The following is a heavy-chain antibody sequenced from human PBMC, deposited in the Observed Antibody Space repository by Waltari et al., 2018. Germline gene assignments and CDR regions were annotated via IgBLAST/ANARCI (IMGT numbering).Heavy chain of an antibody. Sequence: QVQLVQSGAEVKKPGSSVKVSCKASGGTFSSYTISWVRQAPGQGLEWMGRIIPILGIANYAQKFQGRVTITADKSTSTAYMELSSLRSEDTAVYYCASIRYYYDSSGSGAPDAFDIWGQGTMVTVSS. CDR1: GGTFSSYT. V-gene: IGHV1-69*02. CDR2: IIPILGIA. CDR3: ASIRYYYDSSGSGAPDAFDI. J-gene: IGHJ3*02. D-gene: IGHD3-22*01.